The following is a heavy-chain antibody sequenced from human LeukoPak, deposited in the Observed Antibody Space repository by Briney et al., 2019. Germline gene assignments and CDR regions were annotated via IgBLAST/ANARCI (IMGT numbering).Heavy chain of an antibody. V-gene: IGHV3-21*01. CDR3: AREDADYGSGANWFDP. D-gene: IGHD3-10*01. J-gene: IGHJ5*02. CDR1: GFTFSSYS. Sequence: KAGGSLRLSCAASGFTFSSYSMNWVRQAPGKGLEWVSSISSSGSYINYADSVKGRFTISRDNAKNSLYLQMNSLRAEDTAVYYCAREDADYGSGANWFDPWGQGTLVTVSS. CDR2: ISSSGSYI.